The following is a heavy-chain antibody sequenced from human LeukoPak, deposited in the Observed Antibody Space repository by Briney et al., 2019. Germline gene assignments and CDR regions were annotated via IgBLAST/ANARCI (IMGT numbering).Heavy chain of an antibody. V-gene: IGHV3-15*01. Sequence: GGSLRLSCAASGFTFSNAWMSWVRQAPGKGLEWVGRIKSKTDGGTTDYAAPVKGRFTISRDDSKNTLYLQMNSLKTEDTAVYYCTTEWEPAWDYYYYYMDVWGKGTTVTVSS. CDR2: IKSKTDGGTT. CDR1: GFTFSNAW. CDR3: TTEWEPAWDYYYYYMDV. J-gene: IGHJ6*03. D-gene: IGHD1-26*01.